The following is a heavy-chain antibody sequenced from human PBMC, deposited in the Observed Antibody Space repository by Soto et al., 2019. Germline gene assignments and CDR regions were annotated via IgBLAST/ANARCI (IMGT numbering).Heavy chain of an antibody. V-gene: IGHV4-31*03. CDR1: GGSISSGGYY. J-gene: IGHJ6*02. Sequence: SETLSLTCTVSGGSISSGGYYWSWIRQHPGKGQEWIGYIYYSGSTYYNPSLKSRVTISVDTSKNQFSLKLSSVTAADTAVYYCARDLVVVAATQVYYYYGMDVWGQGTTVTVS. CDR2: IYYSGST. D-gene: IGHD2-15*01. CDR3: ARDLVVVAATQVYYYYGMDV.